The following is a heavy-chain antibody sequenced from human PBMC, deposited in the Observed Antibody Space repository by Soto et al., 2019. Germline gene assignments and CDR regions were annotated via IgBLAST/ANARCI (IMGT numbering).Heavy chain of an antibody. D-gene: IGHD7-27*01. CDR1: GFTFSSYA. V-gene: IGHV3-23*01. CDR3: ASLTGYRWYFDL. CDR2: ISGSGGST. Sequence: GGSLRLSCAASGFTFSSYAMSWVRQAQGKGLEWVSAISGSGGSTYYADSVQGRFTISRDNSQNTLYLQMNSLRAEDTAVYYCASLTGYRWYFDLWGRGTLVTVSS. J-gene: IGHJ2*01.